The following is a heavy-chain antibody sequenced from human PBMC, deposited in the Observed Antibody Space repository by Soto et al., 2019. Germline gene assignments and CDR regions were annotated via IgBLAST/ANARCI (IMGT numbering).Heavy chain of an antibody. V-gene: IGHV4-59*01. J-gene: IGHJ4*02. Sequence: SETLSLTCTVSGGSISSYYWSWIRQPPGKGLEWIGYIYYSGSTNYNPSLKSRVTISVDTSKKQFSLKLSSVTAADTAVYYCARGTYSSSWFDYWGQGTLVTVSS. CDR1: GGSISSYY. CDR2: IYYSGST. CDR3: ARGTYSSSWFDY. D-gene: IGHD6-13*01.